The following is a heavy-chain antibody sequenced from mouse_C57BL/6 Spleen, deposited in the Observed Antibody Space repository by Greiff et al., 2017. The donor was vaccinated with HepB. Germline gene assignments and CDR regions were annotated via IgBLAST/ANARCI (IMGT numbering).Heavy chain of an antibody. CDR2: IDPSDSYT. V-gene: IGHV1-69*01. Sequence: QVQLQQPGAELVMPGASVKLSCKASGYTFTSYWMHWVKQRPGQGLEWIGEIDPSDSYTNYNQKFKGKSTLTVDKSSSTAYMQLSSLTSEDSAVYYCAPGNYGSPLDYWGQGTTLTVSS. CDR1: GYTFTSYW. D-gene: IGHD1-1*01. CDR3: APGNYGSPLDY. J-gene: IGHJ2*01.